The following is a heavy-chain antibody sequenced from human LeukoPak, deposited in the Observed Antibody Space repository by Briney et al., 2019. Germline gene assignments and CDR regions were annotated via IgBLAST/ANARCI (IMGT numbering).Heavy chain of an antibody. CDR3: ARMITMVRGLGWFDP. CDR2: IYYSGST. Sequence: SETLSLTCTVSGGSISSYYWSWIRQPPAKGLEWIGYIYYSGSTNYNPSLKSRVTLSVDTSKNQFSLKLSSVTAADTAVYYCARMITMVRGLGWFDPWGQGTLVTVSS. CDR1: GGSISSYY. V-gene: IGHV4-59*01. D-gene: IGHD3-10*01. J-gene: IGHJ5*02.